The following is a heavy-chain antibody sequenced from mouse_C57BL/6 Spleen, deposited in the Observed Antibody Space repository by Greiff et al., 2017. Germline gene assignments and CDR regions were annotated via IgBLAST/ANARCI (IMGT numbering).Heavy chain of an antibody. CDR2: IWRGGST. Sequence: VQLKQSGPGLVQPSQSLSITCTVSGFSFTSYGVHWVRQSPGKGLEWLGVIWRGGSTDYNAAFMSRLSITKDNSKSQVFFKMNSLQADDTAIYYCAKNSGIYDGYYYAMDYWGQGTSVTVSS. V-gene: IGHV2-5*01. CDR1: GFSFTSYG. D-gene: IGHD2-3*01. J-gene: IGHJ4*01. CDR3: AKNSGIYDGYYYAMDY.